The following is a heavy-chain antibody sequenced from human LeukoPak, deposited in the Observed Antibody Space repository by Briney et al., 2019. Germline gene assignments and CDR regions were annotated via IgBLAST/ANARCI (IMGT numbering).Heavy chain of an antibody. CDR3: ARVGPGKYFDY. CDR2: TYYRSKWSN. V-gene: IGHV6-1*01. CDR1: GDSVSTNSVA. D-gene: IGHD1-26*01. Sequence: SQTLSLTCAISGDSVSTNSVAWNWIRQSPSRGLEWLGRTYYRSKWSNDYAASVKSRITINPDTSKNQFSLQLNSVTPEDTAVYYCARVGPGKYFDYWGQGTLVTVSS. J-gene: IGHJ4*02.